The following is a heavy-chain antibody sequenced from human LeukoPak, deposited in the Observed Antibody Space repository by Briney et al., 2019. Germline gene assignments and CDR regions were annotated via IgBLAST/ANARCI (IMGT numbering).Heavy chain of an antibody. V-gene: IGHV4-31*03. CDR3: ARGDILTNPFADDNANDAFDI. CDR1: GGSISSGGYY. D-gene: IGHD3-9*01. Sequence: SQTLSLTCTVPGGSISSGGYYWSWIRQHPGKGLEWIGYIYYSGSTYYNPSLKSRVTISVDTSKNQFSLKLSSVTAADTAVYYCARGDILTNPFADDNANDAFDIWGQGTMVTVSS. J-gene: IGHJ3*02. CDR2: IYYSGST.